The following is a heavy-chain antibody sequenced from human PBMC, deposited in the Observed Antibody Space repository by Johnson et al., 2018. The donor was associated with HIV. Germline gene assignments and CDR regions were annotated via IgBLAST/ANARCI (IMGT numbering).Heavy chain of an antibody. J-gene: IGHJ3*02. CDR1: GFTFSTYP. Sequence: QVQLVESGGGVVQPGRSLRLSCVVSGFTFSTYPMHWVHQAPGKGLEWVAIISSDGNDKYYADSVKGRFTISRDNSNNTLYLQMNIVTREDTAIYYCASLGGLGGFDMWGQGTVVTVSS. CDR3: ASLGGLGGFDM. V-gene: IGHV3-30*04. D-gene: IGHD3/OR15-3a*01. CDR2: ISSDGNDK.